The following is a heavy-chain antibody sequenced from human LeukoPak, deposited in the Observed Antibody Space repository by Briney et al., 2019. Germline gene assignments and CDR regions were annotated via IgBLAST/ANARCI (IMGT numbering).Heavy chain of an antibody. CDR1: GGSISRYY. Sequence: SETLSLTCTVSGGSISRYYWSWIRQPPGKRLEWIGYIYYSGSTNYNPSLKSRVTISVDTSKNQFSLKLSSVTAADTAVYYCARDEGSVYDLVYWGQGTLVTVSS. CDR3: ARDEGSVYDLVY. V-gene: IGHV4-59*01. CDR2: IYYSGST. J-gene: IGHJ4*02. D-gene: IGHD5/OR15-5a*01.